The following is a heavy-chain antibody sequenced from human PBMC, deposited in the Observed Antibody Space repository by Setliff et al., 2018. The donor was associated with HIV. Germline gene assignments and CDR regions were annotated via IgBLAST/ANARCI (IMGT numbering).Heavy chain of an antibody. CDR2: ITTDSSYI. J-gene: IGHJ6*03. D-gene: IGHD2-21*02. V-gene: IGHV3-21*04. CDR1: GFTFSHYS. CDR3: ARVRETSGGYWGNFYYYMDV. Sequence: PGGSLRLSCAASGFTFSHYSMNWVRQAPGKGLEWVSSITTDSSYIFDADSVKGRFTISRDNAQNSLYLQMSSLRADDTAVYFCARVRETSGGYWGNFYYYMDVWGKGTTVTVSS.